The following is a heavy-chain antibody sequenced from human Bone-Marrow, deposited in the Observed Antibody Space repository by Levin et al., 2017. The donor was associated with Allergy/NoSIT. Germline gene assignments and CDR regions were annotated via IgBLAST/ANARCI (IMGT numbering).Heavy chain of an antibody. D-gene: IGHD2-15*01. CDR1: GFTFSSYS. Sequence: PGESLKISCAASGFTFSSYSMNWVRQAPGKGLEWVSSISSSSSYIYYADSVKGRFTISRDNAKNSLYLQMNSLRAEDTAVYYCARTLGYCSGGSCSLEWWFDPWGQGTLVTVSS. V-gene: IGHV3-21*01. J-gene: IGHJ5*02. CDR3: ARTLGYCSGGSCSLEWWFDP. CDR2: ISSSSSYI.